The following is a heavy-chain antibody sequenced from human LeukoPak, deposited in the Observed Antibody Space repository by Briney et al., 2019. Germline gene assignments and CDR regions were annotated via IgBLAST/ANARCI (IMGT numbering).Heavy chain of an antibody. Sequence: GGSLRLSCAASTFSFSSHGLYWVRQAPGKGLEWVAFIYKDENDKGYADSVKGRFTISRDNSNNMLYLQMNSLRADDAAVYYCATLVKTGEEGRGYFDHWGQGTLLTVSS. V-gene: IGHV3-30*02. J-gene: IGHJ4*02. CDR1: TFSFSSHG. D-gene: IGHD7-27*01. CDR2: IYKDENDK. CDR3: ATLVKTGEEGRGYFDH.